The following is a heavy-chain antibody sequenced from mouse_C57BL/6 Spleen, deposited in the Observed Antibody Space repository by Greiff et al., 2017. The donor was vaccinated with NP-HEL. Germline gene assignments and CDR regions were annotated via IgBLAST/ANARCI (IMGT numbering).Heavy chain of an antibody. Sequence: EVKVVESGEGLVKPGGSLKLSCAASGFTFSSYAMSWVRQTLEKRLEWVAYISSGGDYIYYADTVKGRFTISRDNAWNTLYLQMSSLKSEDTAMYYCTRDNDDYDGAWFAYWGQGTLVTVSA. V-gene: IGHV5-9-1*02. CDR3: TRDNDDYDGAWFAY. CDR2: ISSGGDYI. CDR1: GFTFSSYA. D-gene: IGHD2-4*01. J-gene: IGHJ3*01.